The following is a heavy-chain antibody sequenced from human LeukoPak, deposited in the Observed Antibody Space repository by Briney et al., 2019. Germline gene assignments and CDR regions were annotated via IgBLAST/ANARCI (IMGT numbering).Heavy chain of an antibody. J-gene: IGHJ4*02. CDR1: GGSLSYYY. D-gene: IGHD5-24*01. CDR3: ARHESKDGYRGFDY. CDR2: IYHSGST. V-gene: IGHV4-59*08. Sequence: SETLSLTCTVSGGSLSYYYWSWIRQPPGKGLEWIGYIYHSGSTNYNPSLKSRVTISVDRSKKLFSLSLSSMTAADTAVYYCARHESKDGYRGFDYWGQGTLVTVSS.